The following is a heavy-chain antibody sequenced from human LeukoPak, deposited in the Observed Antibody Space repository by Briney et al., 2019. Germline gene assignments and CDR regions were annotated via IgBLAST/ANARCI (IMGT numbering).Heavy chain of an antibody. J-gene: IGHJ5*02. V-gene: IGHV4-31*03. CDR2: VFSSGST. CDR1: GDSFSSGGY. CDR3: ARARTHYSDGSGLNWFDP. Sequence: SETLSLTCTVSGDSFSSGGYSWIRQLPGMGLEWIGYVFSSGSTYYNPSLKSRVTISLDTSKNQFSLRLSSVTAADTAVHYCARARTHYSDGSGLNWFDPWGQGTLVTVSS. D-gene: IGHD3-22*01.